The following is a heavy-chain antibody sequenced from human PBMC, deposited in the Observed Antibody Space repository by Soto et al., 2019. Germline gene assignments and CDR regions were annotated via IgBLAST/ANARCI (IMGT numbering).Heavy chain of an antibody. Sequence: VXXVKVSCKTSGFTFTSYDINWVRHAPGQGLEWVEWVNTNSVNSDYPQKYQGRVTIARKTSIATAYMGMSSVGFEDVFWFDCARVPFVNLGDSVPFDYWGQGTLVTVSS. J-gene: IGHJ4*02. V-gene: IGHV1-8*01. D-gene: IGHD2-21*02. CDR3: ARVPFVNLGDSVPFDY. CDR1: GFTFTSYD. CDR2: VNTNSVNS.